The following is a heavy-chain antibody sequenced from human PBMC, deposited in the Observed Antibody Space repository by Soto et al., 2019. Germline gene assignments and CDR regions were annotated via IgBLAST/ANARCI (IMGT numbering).Heavy chain of an antibody. Sequence: QVQLVQSGAELKKPGSSVNVSCQASGDTFTTYTISWVRPAPGQGPEWMGRIIPNLGIKNYTRKFQGRFALIADTSSNIVYMELSSLKYDDTAVYRCARVHRFSGSQPFDSWGQGTLVTVSS. CDR2: IIPNLGIK. V-gene: IGHV1-69*04. CDR3: ARVHRFSGSQPFDS. D-gene: IGHD1-26*01. J-gene: IGHJ5*01. CDR1: GDTFTTYT.